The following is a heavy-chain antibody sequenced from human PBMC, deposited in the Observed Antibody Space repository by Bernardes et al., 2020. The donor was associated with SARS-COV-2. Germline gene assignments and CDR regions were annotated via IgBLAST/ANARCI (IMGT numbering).Heavy chain of an antibody. CDR1: GFTFSSYA. D-gene: IGHD2-2*01. CDR3: AKDSTDCSSTSCPPGYMDV. V-gene: IGHV3-23*01. Sequence: GGSLRLSCAASGFTFSSYAMSWVRQAPGKGLEWVSAISGSGGSTYYADSVKGRFTISRDNSKNTLYLQMNSLRAEDTAVYYCAKDSTDCSSTSCPPGYMDVWGKGTTVTVSS. J-gene: IGHJ6*03. CDR2: ISGSGGST.